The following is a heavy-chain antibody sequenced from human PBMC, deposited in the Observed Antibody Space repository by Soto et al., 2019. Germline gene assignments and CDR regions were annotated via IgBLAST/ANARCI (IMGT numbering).Heavy chain of an antibody. CDR3: ARGNCSSTSCPWGDYYYYGMDV. D-gene: IGHD2-2*01. J-gene: IGHJ6*02. CDR2: IYHSGST. V-gene: IGHV4-30-2*01. Sequence: SQSLSFTCAVSGGSIIRGGYSWNWIRQPPWKAREWIGYIYHSGSTYYNPSLKSRVTISVDRSKNQFSLKLSSVTAADTAVYYCARGNCSSTSCPWGDYYYYGMDVWGQGTTVTVSS. CDR1: GGSIIRGGYS.